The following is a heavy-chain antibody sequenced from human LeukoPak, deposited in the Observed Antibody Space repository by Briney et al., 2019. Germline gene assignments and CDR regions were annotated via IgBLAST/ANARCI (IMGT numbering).Heavy chain of an antibody. D-gene: IGHD3-10*01. Sequence: KPSETLSLTCAVSGHSISTCYYWDWSRQPPGKGLEWLGSMTNNRGTYYNPSLKSLVTISMDTSKNQISLRLTSVTAADTAVYYCASYYASGVSAYNYYGMDVWGKGTTVTASS. J-gene: IGHJ6*04. V-gene: IGHV4-38-2*01. CDR2: MTNNRGT. CDR3: ASYYASGVSAYNYYGMDV. CDR1: GHSISTCYY.